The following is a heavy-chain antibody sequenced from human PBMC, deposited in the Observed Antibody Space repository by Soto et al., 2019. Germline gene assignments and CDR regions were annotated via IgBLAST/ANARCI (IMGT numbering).Heavy chain of an antibody. CDR1: CGSCIGYY. Sequence: PSQTLSRRCAVDCGSCIGYYWSRILQPPGKGLEWIGEINHSGSTNYNPSLKSRVTISVDTSKNHFSLKLTSVTAADTAVYYCARARIVVAGTIVAYWGQGTLVIVSS. CDR3: ARARIVVAGTIVAY. CDR2: INHSGST. J-gene: IGHJ4*02. D-gene: IGHD6-19*01. V-gene: IGHV4-34*01.